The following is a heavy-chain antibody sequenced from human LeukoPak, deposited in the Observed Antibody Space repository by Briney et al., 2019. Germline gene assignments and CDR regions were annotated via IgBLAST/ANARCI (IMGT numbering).Heavy chain of an antibody. V-gene: IGHV2-70*11. D-gene: IGHD1-26*01. Sequence: SGPALVKPTQTPTLTCTFSGVSLNNGGLCVSWIRQPPGKALEWLARIDWDGDKHYSTSLKTRLTISKDTSKNQVVLTMTNVDPVDTATYYCARPDSGINCYRFDYWGQGTLVTVSS. CDR2: IDWDGDK. J-gene: IGHJ4*02. CDR1: GVSLNNGGLC. CDR3: ARPDSGINCYRFDY.